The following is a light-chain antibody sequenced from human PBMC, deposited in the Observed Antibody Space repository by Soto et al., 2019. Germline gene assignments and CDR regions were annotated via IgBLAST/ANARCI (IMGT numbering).Light chain of an antibody. CDR3: CSYARGNTVV. J-gene: IGLJ1*01. V-gene: IGLV2-23*02. Sequence: QSAPTQPASVSGSPGQSITISCTGTSNDVGNYNLVSWYQQQPDRAPKVLIHEVTERPSGVSGRFSGSKSGNTASLTISGLQPEDEADYYCCSYARGNTVVFGTGTKLTVL. CDR1: SNDVGNYNL. CDR2: EVT.